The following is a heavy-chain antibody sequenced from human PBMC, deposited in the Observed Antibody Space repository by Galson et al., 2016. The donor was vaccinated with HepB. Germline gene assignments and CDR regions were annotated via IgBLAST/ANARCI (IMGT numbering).Heavy chain of an antibody. Sequence: SVKVSCKASGYSFSSYGITWVRQAPGQGLEWVGWISPYNDNTNYAQKFQGRVTMTTDTSTSTAYMELRSLKSNDTAVYFCARDSGRLLFDLWGQGTLVTVSS. CDR1: GYSFSSYG. D-gene: IGHD1-26*01. V-gene: IGHV1-18*01. CDR2: ISPYNDNT. CDR3: ARDSGRLLFDL. J-gene: IGHJ5*02.